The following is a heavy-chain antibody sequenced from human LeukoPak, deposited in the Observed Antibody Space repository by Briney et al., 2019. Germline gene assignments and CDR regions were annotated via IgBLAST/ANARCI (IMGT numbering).Heavy chain of an antibody. D-gene: IGHD3-3*01. V-gene: IGHV4-39*07. J-gene: IGHJ6*03. Sequence: SETLSLTCTVSGGSISSSSYYWGWIRQPPGMGLEWIGNIFYSGSTYYNSSLKSRVTISIDTSKNQFSLRLSSVTAADTAVYYCARVTIFGVLDYMDVWGKGTTVTVSS. CDR1: GGSISSSSYY. CDR2: IFYSGST. CDR3: ARVTIFGVLDYMDV.